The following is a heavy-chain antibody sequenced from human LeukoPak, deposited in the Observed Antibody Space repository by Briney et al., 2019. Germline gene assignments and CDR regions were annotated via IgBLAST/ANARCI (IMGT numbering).Heavy chain of an antibody. Sequence: SQTLSLTCAISGDSVSSNSAAWNWIRQSPSRGLEWLGRTYYRSKWYNDYAVSVKSRITINPDTSKNQFSLQLNSVTPEDTAVYYCAGAGRVVVAAAIGGYNYYYYMDVWGKGTTVTVSS. V-gene: IGHV6-1*01. CDR2: TYYRSKWYN. CDR3: AGAGRVVVAAAIGGYNYYYYMDV. J-gene: IGHJ6*03. CDR1: GDSVSSNSAA. D-gene: IGHD2-2*01.